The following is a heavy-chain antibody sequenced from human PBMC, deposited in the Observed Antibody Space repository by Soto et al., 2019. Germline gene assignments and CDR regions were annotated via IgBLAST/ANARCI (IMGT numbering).Heavy chain of an antibody. CDR3: AIHRGQLWLNPRRQSAFAI. D-gene: IGHD5-18*01. Sequence: SETLSLSCTVSGGSISSYYWSWIRQPPGKGLKWIGYIYYSGSTNYNPSLKSRVTISVDTSKNQFSLKLSSVTAADTAVYYCAIHRGQLWLNPRRQSAFAIWGQGTMVTVSS. V-gene: IGHV4-59*01. J-gene: IGHJ3*02. CDR1: GGSISSYY. CDR2: IYYSGST.